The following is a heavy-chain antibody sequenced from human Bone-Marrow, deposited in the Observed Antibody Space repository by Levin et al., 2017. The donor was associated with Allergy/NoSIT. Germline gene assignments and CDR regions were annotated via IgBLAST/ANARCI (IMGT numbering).Heavy chain of an antibody. CDR1: GGSFSGYY. CDR3: ARGRSLRYFDWLLIPGFDY. D-gene: IGHD3-9*01. V-gene: IGHV4-34*01. CDR2: INHSGST. J-gene: IGHJ4*02. Sequence: SETLSLTCAVYGGSFSGYYWSWIRQPPGKGLEWIGEINHSGSTNYNPSLKSRVTISVDTSKNQFSLKLSSVTAADTAVYYCARGRSLRYFDWLLIPGFDYWGQGTLVTVSS.